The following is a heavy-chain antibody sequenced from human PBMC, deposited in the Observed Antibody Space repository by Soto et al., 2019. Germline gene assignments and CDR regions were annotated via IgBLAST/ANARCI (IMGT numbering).Heavy chain of an antibody. V-gene: IGHV3-30-3*01. CDR1: GFTFSSYA. D-gene: IGHD5-18*01. CDR2: ISYDGSNK. CDR3: ARDPLWGTAMVLWYFDL. Sequence: QVQLVESGGGVVQPGRSLRLSCATSGFTFSSYAMHWVRQAPGKGLEWVAVISYDGSNKYYADSVKGRFTISRDNSKNTLYLLMNSLRAEDTAVYYCARDPLWGTAMVLWYFDLWGRGTLVTVSS. J-gene: IGHJ2*01.